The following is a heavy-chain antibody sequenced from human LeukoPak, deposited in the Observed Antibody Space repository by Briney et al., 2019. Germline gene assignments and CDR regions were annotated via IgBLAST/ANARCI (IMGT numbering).Heavy chain of an antibody. V-gene: IGHV4-61*02. CDR3: AGTRSYCSGGSCYNWFDP. CDR2: IYASGNT. Sequence: SETLSLTCTVSGGSISSDTYYWSWIRQPAGKGLEWIGRIYASGNTNYSPSLKGRVTISVDTSKNQFSLKLNSVTAADTAVYYCAGTRSYCSGGSCYNWFDPWGQGTLVTVSS. D-gene: IGHD2-15*01. CDR1: GGSISSDTYY. J-gene: IGHJ5*02.